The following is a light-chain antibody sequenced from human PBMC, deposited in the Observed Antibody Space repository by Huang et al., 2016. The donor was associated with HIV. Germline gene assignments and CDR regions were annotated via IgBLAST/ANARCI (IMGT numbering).Light chain of an antibody. CDR2: AAS. Sequence: DIQMTQSPSSLSASVGDRVTITYRASQSISSYLNWYQQKPGKAPKLLIYAASSLQSGVPSRFSGSGSGTDFTLTISSLQPEDFATYYCQQSYSTHTFGQGTKLEIK. CDR3: QQSYSTHT. J-gene: IGKJ2*01. CDR1: QSISSY. V-gene: IGKV1-39*01.